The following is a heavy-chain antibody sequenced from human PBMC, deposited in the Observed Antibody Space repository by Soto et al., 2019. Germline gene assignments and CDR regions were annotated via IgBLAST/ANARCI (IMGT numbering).Heavy chain of an antibody. CDR1: GFTFSSYG. V-gene: IGHV3-33*01. Sequence: GGSLRLSCAASGFTFSSYGMHWVRQAPGKGLEWVAVIWYDGSNKYCADSVKGRFTISRDNSKNTLYLQMNSLRAEDTAVYYCARGMAGNDYYFDYWGQGTLVTVSS. J-gene: IGHJ4*02. CDR2: IWYDGSNK. CDR3: ARGMAGNDYYFDY. D-gene: IGHD6-19*01.